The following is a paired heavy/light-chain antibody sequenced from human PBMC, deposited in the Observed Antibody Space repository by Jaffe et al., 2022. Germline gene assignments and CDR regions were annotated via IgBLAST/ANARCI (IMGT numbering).Heavy chain of an antibody. CDR2: IHYSGNS. CDR1: GYSISSGYY. D-gene: IGHD6-19*01. Sequence: QVQLQESGPGLVKPSETLSLTCAVSGYSISSGYYWGWIRQPPGKGLEWIGNIHYSGNSYYNPSLKSRVTISVDTSKNQFSLKLSSVTAADTAVFFCARISSGCPYYWGQGTLVTVSS. V-gene: IGHV4-38-2*01. J-gene: IGHJ4*02. CDR3: ARISSGCPYY.
Light chain of an antibody. CDR2: EVS. V-gene: IGLV2-8*01. CDR3: SSYAGSHIYV. Sequence: QSALTQPPSASGSPGQSVTISCTGTSSDVGGYNYVSWYQQHPGKAPRLMIYEVSKRPSGVPDRFSGSKSGNTASLTVSGLQAEDEADYYCSSYAGSHIYVFGTGTKVTVL. CDR1: SSDVGGYNY. J-gene: IGLJ1*01.